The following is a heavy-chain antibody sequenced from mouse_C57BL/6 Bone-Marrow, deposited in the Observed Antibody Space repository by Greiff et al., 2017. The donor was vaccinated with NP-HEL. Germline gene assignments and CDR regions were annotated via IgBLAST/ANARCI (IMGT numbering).Heavy chain of an antibody. CDR2: IDPSDSYT. J-gene: IGHJ3*01. D-gene: IGHD1-1*01. CDR3: ARKAYYGRSYEFAY. V-gene: IGHV1-50*01. CDR1: GYTFTTYW. Sequence: QVQLQQPGAELVKPGASVKLSCKASGYTFTTYWMQWVKQRPGQGLEWIGEIDPSDSYTNYNQKFKGQATLTVDTSSSTAYMHLSSLTSEDSAVYYCARKAYYGRSYEFAYWGQGTLVTVSA.